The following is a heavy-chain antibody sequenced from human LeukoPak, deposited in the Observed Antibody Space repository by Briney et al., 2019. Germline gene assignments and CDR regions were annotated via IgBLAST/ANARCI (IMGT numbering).Heavy chain of an antibody. Sequence: GGSLRLSCVASGFTFSHSWMTWVRQAPGKGLEWVSSISSSSSYIYYADSVKGRFTVSRDNAKNSLYLQMNSLRAEDTAVYYCARYYDFWSALGDWGQGTLVTVSS. CDR2: ISSSSSYI. J-gene: IGHJ1*01. V-gene: IGHV3-21*01. CDR1: GFTFSHSW. D-gene: IGHD3-3*01. CDR3: ARYYDFWSALGD.